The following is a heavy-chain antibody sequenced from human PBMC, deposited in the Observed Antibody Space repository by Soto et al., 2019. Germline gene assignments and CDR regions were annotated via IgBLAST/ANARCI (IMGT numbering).Heavy chain of an antibody. CDR2: INAGNGNT. CDR1: GYTFTSYA. J-gene: IGHJ5*02. CDR3: ARVYQPDYSKLGWFDP. Sequence: QVQLVQSGAEEKKPGASVKVSCKASGYTFTSYAMHWVRQAPGQRLEWMGWINAGNGNTKYSQKFQGRVTITRDTSASTAYMELSSLRSEDTAVYYCARVYQPDYSKLGWFDPWGQGTLVTVSS. D-gene: IGHD7-27*01. V-gene: IGHV1-3*05.